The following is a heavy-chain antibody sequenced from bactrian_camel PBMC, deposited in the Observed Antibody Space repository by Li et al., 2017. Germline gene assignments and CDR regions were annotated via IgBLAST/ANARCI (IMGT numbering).Heavy chain of an antibody. CDR1: GHTGEPVC. Sequence: VQLVESGGGMVQAGGSLRLSCAASGHTGEPVCMGWFRQPPGKEREGVAIIGGDSRPTYADSVEGRFTISKDKATDTVHLQMNSLKPEDTAAYSCKTQPLVKAGCDYSGQGTQVTVS. J-gene: IGHJ4*01. D-gene: IGHD6*01. CDR2: IGGDSRP. CDR3: KTQPLVKAGCDY. V-gene: IGHV3S53*01.